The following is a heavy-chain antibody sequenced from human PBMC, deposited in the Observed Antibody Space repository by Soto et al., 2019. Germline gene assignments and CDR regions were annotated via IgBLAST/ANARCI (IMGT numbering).Heavy chain of an antibody. V-gene: IGHV4-34*01. CDR2: INHSGST. D-gene: IGHD1-7*01. CDR1: GGSFSGYY. J-gene: IGHJ4*02. Sequence: SETLSLTCAVYGGSFSGYYWSWIRQPPGKGLEWIGEINHSGSTNYNPSLKSRVTISVDTSKNQFSLKLSSVTAADTAVYYCATITGTSYDYWGQGTLVTVSS. CDR3: ATITGTSYDY.